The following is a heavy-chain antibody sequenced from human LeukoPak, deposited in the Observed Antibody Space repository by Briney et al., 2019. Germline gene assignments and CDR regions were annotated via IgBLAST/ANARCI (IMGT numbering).Heavy chain of an antibody. CDR2: INHSGST. Sequence: SETLSLTCAVYGGSFSGYYWSWIRQPPGKGLEWIGEINHSGSTNYNPSLKSRVTISVDTSKNQFSLKLSSVTAADTAVYYCARLGSSGYYYRLDVDYWGQGTLVTVSS. D-gene: IGHD3-22*01. CDR1: GGSFSGYY. V-gene: IGHV4-34*01. J-gene: IGHJ4*02. CDR3: ARLGSSGYYYRLDVDY.